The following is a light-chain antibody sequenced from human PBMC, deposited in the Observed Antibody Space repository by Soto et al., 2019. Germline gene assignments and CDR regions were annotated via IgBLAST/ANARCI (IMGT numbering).Light chain of an antibody. CDR3: QQYVTSPLT. V-gene: IGKV3-20*01. J-gene: IGKJ4*01. CDR2: GVS. Sequence: EIVLTQSPGTLSLSPGERATLSCRASQSVSSYLAWYQQKPGQAPRLLIYGVSSRATSIPDRFSGSGSGTDFTLTISRLEPEDFAVYYCQQYVTSPLTFGGGTKVDIK. CDR1: QSVSSY.